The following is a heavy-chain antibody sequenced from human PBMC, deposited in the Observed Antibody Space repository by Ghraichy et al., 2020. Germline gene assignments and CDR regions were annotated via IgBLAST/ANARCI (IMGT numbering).Heavy chain of an antibody. CDR3: ATARYCAGGSSPRYFNS. J-gene: IGHJ4*02. D-gene: IGHD2-15*01. V-gene: IGHV4-34*01. CDR2: INHGGST. CDR1: GVSFSAYF. Sequence: SETLSLTCDVYGVSFSAYFRSWIRQPPGKGLEWIGEINHGGSTNYNPSLKRRVTISVDTSKNQFSLRLSSVTAADTAVYYCATARYCAGGSSPRYFNSWGQGALVTVSS.